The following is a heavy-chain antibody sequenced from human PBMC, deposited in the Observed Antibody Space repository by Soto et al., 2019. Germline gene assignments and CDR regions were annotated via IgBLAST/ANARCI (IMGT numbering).Heavy chain of an antibody. CDR3: AKDLRAGSGYDFEY. J-gene: IGHJ4*02. D-gene: IGHD5-12*01. CDR1: GFTFTSYS. CDR2: VNPRGYST. V-gene: IGHV3-23*01. Sequence: EVQLLQSGGGLVQPGGSLRLSCAASGFTFTSYSMTWVRQTPGKGLAWVAAVNPRGYSTYYADSVKGRFTISRDNSNKTLYLQMNSLRAEDTAVYYCAKDLRAGSGYDFEYRDQGTLVTVSS.